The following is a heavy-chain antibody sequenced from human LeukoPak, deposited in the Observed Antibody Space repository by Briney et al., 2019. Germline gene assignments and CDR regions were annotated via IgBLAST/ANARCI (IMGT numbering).Heavy chain of an antibody. CDR1: GYTFTSYD. CDR3: ARGESSAAGTRY. V-gene: IGHV1-8*01. J-gene: IGHJ4*02. Sequence: ASVKVSCKASGYTFTSYDINWVRQANGQGLEGMGWMKPNSGNTAYAQKFQGRVTMTRNTSISTAYMELSSLRSEDTAVYYCARGESSAAGTRYWGQGTLVTVSS. CDR2: MKPNSGNT. D-gene: IGHD6-13*01.